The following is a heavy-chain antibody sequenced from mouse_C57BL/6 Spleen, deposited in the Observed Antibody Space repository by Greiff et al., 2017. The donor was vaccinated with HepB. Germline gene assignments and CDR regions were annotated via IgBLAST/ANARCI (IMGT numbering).Heavy chain of an antibody. Sequence: VQLQQSGAELVRPGTSVKVSCKASGYAFTNYLIEWVKQRPGQGLEWIGVINPGSGGNNYNEKFKGKATLTADKSSSTAYMQLSSLTSEDSAVYFCARRTAQSYAMDYWGQGTSVTVSS. CDR3: ARRTAQSYAMDY. V-gene: IGHV1-54*01. CDR2: INPGSGGN. CDR1: GYAFTNYL. D-gene: IGHD3-2*02. J-gene: IGHJ4*01.